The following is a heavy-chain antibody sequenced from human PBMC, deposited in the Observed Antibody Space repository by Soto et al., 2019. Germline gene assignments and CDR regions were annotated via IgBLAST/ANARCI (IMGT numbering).Heavy chain of an antibody. Sequence: PSETLSLTCTVSGDSISYYYWSWIRQPPGKGLEWIGYVYYDRSTNYNPSLESRVTMSIDTSKNQFSLKLSSVIAADTAVYYCVSYDRQSGRYALDYWGQGTLVTVSS. CDR1: GDSISYYY. V-gene: IGHV4-59*01. CDR2: VYYDRST. J-gene: IGHJ4*02. D-gene: IGHD3-10*01. CDR3: VSYDRQSGRYALDY.